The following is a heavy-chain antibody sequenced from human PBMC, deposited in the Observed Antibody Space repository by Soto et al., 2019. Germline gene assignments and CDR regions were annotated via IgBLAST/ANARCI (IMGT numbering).Heavy chain of an antibody. CDR3: ARRAPVTPFDY. CDR2: IRSNTYGGTS. D-gene: IGHD4-17*01. Sequence: PGGSLRLSCTTSGFRFGDYAMSWFREAPGKGPEWIGVIRSNTYGGTSEYAPSVKGRFTLSSDDSAKTVYLQMHSLKIQDTGVYYCARRAPVTPFDYWGQGTLVTVSP. CDR1: GFRFGDYA. V-gene: IGHV3-49*03. J-gene: IGHJ4*02.